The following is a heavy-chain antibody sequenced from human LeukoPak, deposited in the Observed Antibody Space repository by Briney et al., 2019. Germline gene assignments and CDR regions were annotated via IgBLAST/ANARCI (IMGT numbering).Heavy chain of an antibody. J-gene: IGHJ4*02. V-gene: IGHV1-18*01. CDR2: ISAYNGNT. CDR3: ARDFGDYVWGSYRLRELLDY. D-gene: IGHD3-16*02. Sequence: ASVKASCKASGYTFTSYGISWVRQAPGQGLEWMGWISAYNGNTNYAQKLQGRVTMTTDTSTSTAYMELRSLRSDDTAVYYCARDFGDYVWGSYRLRELLDYWGQGTLVTVSS. CDR1: GYTFTSYG.